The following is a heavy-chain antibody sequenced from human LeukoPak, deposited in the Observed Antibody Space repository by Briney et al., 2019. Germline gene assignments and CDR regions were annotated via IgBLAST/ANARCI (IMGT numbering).Heavy chain of an antibody. J-gene: IGHJ4*02. CDR3: ARNPYGKYSFDY. CDR2: MSYEGSEK. CDR1: GFILSVYA. V-gene: IGHV3-30*04. D-gene: IGHD4-17*01. Sequence: GGSLRLSCAASGFILSVYAMNWVRQAPGKGREWVAVMSYEGSEKLYGDSVKARFSISRDNSKNTLYLKMNSLTAEDTAVYYCARNPYGKYSFDYWGQGTLVSVSS.